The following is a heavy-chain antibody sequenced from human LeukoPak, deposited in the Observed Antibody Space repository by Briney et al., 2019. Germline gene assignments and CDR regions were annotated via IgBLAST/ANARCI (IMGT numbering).Heavy chain of an antibody. CDR3: ARLVVPAAMGGFDY. J-gene: IGHJ4*02. V-gene: IGHV4-61*01. CDR1: GGSVSSGSYY. Sequence: SETLSLTCTVSGGSVSSGSYYWSWIRQSPGKGLEWIGFIYYSGTTNYNPSLKSRVTISVDTSKNQFSPKLSSVTAADTAVYYCARLVVPAAMGGFDYWGQGTLVTVSS. CDR2: IYYSGTT. D-gene: IGHD2-2*01.